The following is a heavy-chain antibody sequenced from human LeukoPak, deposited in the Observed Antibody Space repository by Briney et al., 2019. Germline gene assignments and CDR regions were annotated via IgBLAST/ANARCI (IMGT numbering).Heavy chain of an antibody. V-gene: IGHV4-59*12. Sequence: NASETLSLTCTVSGASISSYYWSWIRQPPGKGLEWIGYIYYSGSTNYNPSLKSRATISVDTSKNQFSLKLSSVTAADTAVYYCARVADLEVPEPYFDFWGQGALVTVSS. J-gene: IGHJ4*02. CDR2: IYYSGST. CDR3: ARVADLEVPEPYFDF. D-gene: IGHD1-1*01. CDR1: GASISSYY.